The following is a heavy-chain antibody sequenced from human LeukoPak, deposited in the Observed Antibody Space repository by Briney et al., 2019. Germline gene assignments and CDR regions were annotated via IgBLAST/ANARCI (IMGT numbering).Heavy chain of an antibody. CDR2: ISVSGYGDGA. CDR1: GFTFMGYA. J-gene: IGHJ5*02. V-gene: IGHV3-23*01. D-gene: IGHD3-10*01. CDR3: AKDRGVTKNWFDP. Sequence: GGSLRLSCVACGFTFMGYAMGWVRQAPGKGLEWVSSISVSGYGDGAYYADSVKGRFTISRDDAKNTVFLQMNRLRAEDTAVYFCAKDRGVTKNWFDPWGQGTLVTVSS.